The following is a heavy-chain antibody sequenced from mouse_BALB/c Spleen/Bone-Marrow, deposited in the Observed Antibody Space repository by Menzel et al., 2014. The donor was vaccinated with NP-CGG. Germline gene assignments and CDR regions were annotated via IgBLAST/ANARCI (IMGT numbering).Heavy chain of an antibody. CDR3: ARELGHYAMDY. D-gene: IGHD4-1*01. J-gene: IGHJ4*01. Sequence: VQLQQSGPGLVAPSQSLSITCTASGFSLTGYGINWVRQPPGKGLEWLGMIWGDGSTDYNSALKSRLSISKDNPKSQVFLKMNSLQTDDTARYYCARELGHYAMDYWGQGTSVTVSS. V-gene: IGHV2-6-7*01. CDR2: IWGDGST. CDR1: GFSLTGYG.